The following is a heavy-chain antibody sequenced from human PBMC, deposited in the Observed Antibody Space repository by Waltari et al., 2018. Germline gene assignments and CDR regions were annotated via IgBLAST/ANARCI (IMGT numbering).Heavy chain of an antibody. CDR3: ARGGGIAAAGTQGSYYFDY. D-gene: IGHD6-13*01. Sequence: QVQLQQWGAGLLKPSETLSLTCAAYGGYLSGYSWSGIRQPPGQGLEWIGEINHSGSTNYNPSLKSRVTISVDTSKNQFSLKLSSVTAADTAVYYCARGGGIAAAGTQGSYYFDYWGQGTLVTVSS. CDR1: GGYLSGYS. J-gene: IGHJ4*02. V-gene: IGHV4-34*01. CDR2: INHSGST.